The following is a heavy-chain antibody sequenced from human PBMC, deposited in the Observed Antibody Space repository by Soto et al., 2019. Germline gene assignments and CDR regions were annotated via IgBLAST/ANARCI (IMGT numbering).Heavy chain of an antibody. Sequence: QVQLQESGPGLVKPSQTLSLTCTVSGGSISSGDYYWSWIRQPPGKGLEWIGYIYYSGSTYYNPSHKSRVTISVDTSKNQFSLKLSSVTAADTAVYYCARATSTAMVNYYYYGMDVWGQGTTVTVSS. J-gene: IGHJ6*02. CDR2: IYYSGST. CDR1: GGSISSGDYY. CDR3: ARATSTAMVNYYYYGMDV. V-gene: IGHV4-30-4*01. D-gene: IGHD5-18*01.